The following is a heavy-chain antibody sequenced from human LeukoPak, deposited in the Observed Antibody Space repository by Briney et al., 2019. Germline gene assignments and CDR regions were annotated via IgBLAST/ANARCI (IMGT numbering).Heavy chain of an antibody. CDR1: GFTFSSYS. D-gene: IGHD3-10*01. CDR2: ISFSSATI. Sequence: PGGSLRLSCAASGFTFSSYSMNWVRQAPGKGLEWVSYISFSSATIHYADSVTGRFTIPRDNAKNSLYLQLNSLRAEDTALYYCARDTHYYGSGSPAFDLWGRGTMVTVSS. CDR3: ARDTHYYGSGSPAFDL. V-gene: IGHV3-48*01. J-gene: IGHJ3*01.